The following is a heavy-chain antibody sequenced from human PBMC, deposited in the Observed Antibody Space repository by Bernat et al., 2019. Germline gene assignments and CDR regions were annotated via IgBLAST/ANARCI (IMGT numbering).Heavy chain of an antibody. V-gene: IGHV3-74*01. J-gene: IGHJ5*02. D-gene: IGHD5-18*01. CDR3: AREGSDTPYNWFDP. CDR1: GFTFSNYW. Sequence: EVQLVESGGGFVQPGGSLRLSCAASGFTFSNYWMHWVRQAPGKGLVWVSRISSDGSTTGYADSVKGRFTISRDNAKNTLFLKMNSLSAEDTAVYFCAREGSDTPYNWFDPWGQGTLVTVSS. CDR2: ISSDGSTT.